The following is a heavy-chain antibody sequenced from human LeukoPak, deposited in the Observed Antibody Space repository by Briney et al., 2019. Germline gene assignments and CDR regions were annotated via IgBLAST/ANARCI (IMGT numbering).Heavy chain of an antibody. V-gene: IGHV1-18*01. CDR1: GYTFTRYG. J-gene: IGHJ3*02. CDR2: ISAYNGNT. CDR3: AREVFTKPAFDI. D-gene: IGHD2-2*01. Sequence: ASVKVSCKASGYTFTRYGISWVRQAPGQGLEWMGWISAYNGNTNYAQKLQGRVTMTTDTSTSTAYMELRSLRSDDTAVYYCAREVFTKPAFDIWGQGTMVTVSS.